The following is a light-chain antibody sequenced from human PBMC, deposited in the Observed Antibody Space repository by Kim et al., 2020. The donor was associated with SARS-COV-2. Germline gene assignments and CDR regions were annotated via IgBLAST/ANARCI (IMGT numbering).Light chain of an antibody. Sequence: SPGERATLSCRASQSVSSNYLAWYQQKPGQAPRPLIYGAFRRATGIPDRFSGSGSGTDFTLTITGLEPEDFGVYYCQQYDSYSFTFGPGTKVDIK. CDR2: GAF. CDR3: QQYDSYSFT. CDR1: QSVSSNY. J-gene: IGKJ3*01. V-gene: IGKV3-20*01.